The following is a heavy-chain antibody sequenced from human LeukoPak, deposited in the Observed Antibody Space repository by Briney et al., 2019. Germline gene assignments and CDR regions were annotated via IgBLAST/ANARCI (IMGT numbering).Heavy chain of an antibody. J-gene: IGHJ4*02. CDR1: GFTFSSYA. CDR2: ISFDGSNK. V-gene: IGHV3-30*18. Sequence: GGSLRLSCAASGFTFSSYAMSFLRQAPGKGLEWVAVISFDGSNKYSADSVRGRFTISRDNSKNTLYLQMNSLRAEDTAVYYCANLYGDYPDYWGQGTLVTVSS. D-gene: IGHD4-17*01. CDR3: ANLYGDYPDY.